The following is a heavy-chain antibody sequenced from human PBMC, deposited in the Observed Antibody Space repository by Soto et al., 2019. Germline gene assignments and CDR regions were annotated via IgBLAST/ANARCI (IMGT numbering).Heavy chain of an antibody. D-gene: IGHD2-2*01. CDR2: IIPIFGIA. CDR3: AREDRSRETGLVPAAIDGMDV. Sequence: QVQLVQSGAEVKKPGSSVKVSCKASGGTFSRYSITWVRQAPGHGLEWIGRIIPIFGIASYAQEFQGRVTITADEPTRRAYMELSSLSSDDTAVYYCAREDRSRETGLVPAAIDGMDVWGQGTTVTVSS. J-gene: IGHJ6*02. CDR1: GGTFSRYS. V-gene: IGHV1-69*08.